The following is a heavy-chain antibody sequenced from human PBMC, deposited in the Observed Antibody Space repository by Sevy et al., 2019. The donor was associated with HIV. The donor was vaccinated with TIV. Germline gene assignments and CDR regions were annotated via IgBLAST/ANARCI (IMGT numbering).Heavy chain of an antibody. V-gene: IGHV4-39*01. Sequence: SETLSLTCTVSGGSISSSSYYWGWIRQPPGKGLEWIGSIYYSGSTYYNPSLKSRVTISVDTSKNQFSLKLSSVTAADTALYYCTRLRVYYDGMDVWGQGTTVTVSS. CDR1: GGSISSSSYY. CDR3: TRLRVYYDGMDV. CDR2: IYYSGST. J-gene: IGHJ6*02.